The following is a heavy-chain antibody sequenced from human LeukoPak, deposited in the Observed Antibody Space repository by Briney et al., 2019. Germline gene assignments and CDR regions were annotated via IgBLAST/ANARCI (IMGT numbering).Heavy chain of an antibody. J-gene: IGHJ4*02. CDR2: IWYDGSNK. V-gene: IGHV3-33*06. D-gene: IGHD2-2*01. Sequence: PGGSLRLSCAASGFTFSNYGMHWVRQAPGKGLEWVAVIWYDGSNKYYADSVKGRFTISRDNSKNTLYLQMNSLRAEDTAVYYCAKGGIGYCSSTSCSWPDYWGQGTLVTVSS. CDR1: GFTFSNYG. CDR3: AKGGIGYCSSTSCSWPDY.